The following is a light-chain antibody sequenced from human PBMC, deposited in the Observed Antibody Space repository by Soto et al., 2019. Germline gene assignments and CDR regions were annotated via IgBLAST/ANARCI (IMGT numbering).Light chain of an antibody. CDR1: QSISSY. J-gene: IGKJ1*01. Sequence: DVQMTQSPSSLSASVGDRVTITCRAGQSISSYLNWYQQKPGKAPKLLIYAASSLQSGVPSRFSGSGSGTDFTLTISSLQPEDFATYYCQQYNSYSPWTFGQGTMV. V-gene: IGKV1-39*01. CDR2: AAS. CDR3: QQYNSYSPWT.